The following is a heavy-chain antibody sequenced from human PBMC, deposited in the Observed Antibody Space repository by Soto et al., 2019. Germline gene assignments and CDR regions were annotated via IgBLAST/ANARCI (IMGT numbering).Heavy chain of an antibody. CDR1: GGTLSSYA. D-gene: IGHD2-2*01. J-gene: IGHJ4*02. Sequence: ASVKVSCKASGGTLSSYAISWVRQAPGQGLEWMGGIIPIFGTANYAQKFQGRVTITADESTSTAYMELSSLRSEDTAVYYCARGRLPAATYYFDYWGQGTLVTSPQ. CDR2: IIPIFGTA. CDR3: ARGRLPAATYYFDY. V-gene: IGHV1-69*13.